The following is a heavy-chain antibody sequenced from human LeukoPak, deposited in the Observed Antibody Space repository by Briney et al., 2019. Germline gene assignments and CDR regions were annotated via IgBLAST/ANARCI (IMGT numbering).Heavy chain of an antibody. Sequence: PGGSLRLSCAASGFTFNNYWVSWVRQAPGKGLEWVANIQQDGNEKFYVDSVKGRFIISRDNAKNSLFLQMNSLRAEDTAVYYCTRDTPYGSGSYYKGLDSWGQGTLVTVSS. CDR1: GFTFNNYW. V-gene: IGHV3-7*03. CDR2: IQQDGNEK. J-gene: IGHJ4*02. D-gene: IGHD3-10*01. CDR3: TRDTPYGSGSYYKGLDS.